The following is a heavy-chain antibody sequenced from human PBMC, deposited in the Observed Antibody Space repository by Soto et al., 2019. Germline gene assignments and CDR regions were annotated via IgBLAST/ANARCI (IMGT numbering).Heavy chain of an antibody. CDR1: GFTFRSYA. CDR2: ISYDGSNK. J-gene: IGHJ4*02. D-gene: IGHD1-26*01. V-gene: IGHV3-30-3*01. CDR3: ARGSWELPSPFEY. Sequence: PGGSLRLASTASGFTFRSYAMHWVRQAPGKGLEWVAVISYDGSNKYYADSVKGRFTISRDNSKNTLYLQMNSLRAEDRAVYYCARGSWELPSPFEYWGQGTLVTVSS.